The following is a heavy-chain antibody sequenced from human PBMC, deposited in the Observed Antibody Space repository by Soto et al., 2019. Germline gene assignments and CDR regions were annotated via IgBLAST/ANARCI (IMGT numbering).Heavy chain of an antibody. Sequence: SETLSLTCTVSGGSVSSGSYYWSWIRQPPGKGLEWIGYIYYSGSTSYNPSLKSRVTISVDTSKNQFSLKLSSVTAADTAVYYCASGLRSRYIVQLDYWGQGTLVTVSS. CDR1: GGSVSSGSYY. CDR3: ASGLRSRYIVQLDY. J-gene: IGHJ4*02. CDR2: IYYSGST. V-gene: IGHV4-61*01. D-gene: IGHD2-15*01.